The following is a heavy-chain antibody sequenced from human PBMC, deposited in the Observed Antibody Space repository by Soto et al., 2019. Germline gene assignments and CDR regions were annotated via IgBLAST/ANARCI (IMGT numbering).Heavy chain of an antibody. Sequence: QVQLQESGPGLVKPSETLSLTCTVSGGSISSYYWSWIRQPPGKGLEWIGYIYYSGSTNYNPSLKSRVTISVDTSKNQFSLKLSSVTAADTAVYYCARMNTETIVYYYYYMDVWGKGTTVTVSS. V-gene: IGHV4-59*01. CDR3: ARMNTETIVYYYYYMDV. CDR1: GGSISSYY. CDR2: IYYSGST. J-gene: IGHJ6*03. D-gene: IGHD4-4*01.